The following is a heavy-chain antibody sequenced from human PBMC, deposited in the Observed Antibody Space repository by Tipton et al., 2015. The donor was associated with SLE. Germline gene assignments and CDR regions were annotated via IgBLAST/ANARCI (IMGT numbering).Heavy chain of an antibody. CDR2: VYDIEFT. J-gene: IGHJ4*02. CDR3: ARGGTYHDSSGNIDY. Sequence: TLSLTCTVSGGSIFSSYWSWIRQPPGKGLEWIGYVYDIEFTNYNPSLKSRVTISLDTSKNQFSLKLSSVTAADTAVYYCARGGTYHDSSGNIDYWGQGTLVTASS. CDR1: GGSIFSSY. V-gene: IGHV4-59*01. D-gene: IGHD3-22*01.